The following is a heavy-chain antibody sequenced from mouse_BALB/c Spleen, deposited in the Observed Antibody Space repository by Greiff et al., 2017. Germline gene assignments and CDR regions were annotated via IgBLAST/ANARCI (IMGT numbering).Heavy chain of an antibody. Sequence: EVMLVESGGGLVQPGGSLKLSCAASGFTFSSYTMSWVRQTPEKRLEWVAYISNGGGSTYYPDTVKGRFTISRDNAKNTLYLQMSSLMSEDTAMYYCAASTMITAWFAYWGQGTLVTVSA. CDR1: GFTFSSYT. CDR2: ISNGGGST. CDR3: AASTMITAWFAY. V-gene: IGHV5-12-2*01. D-gene: IGHD2-4*01. J-gene: IGHJ3*01.